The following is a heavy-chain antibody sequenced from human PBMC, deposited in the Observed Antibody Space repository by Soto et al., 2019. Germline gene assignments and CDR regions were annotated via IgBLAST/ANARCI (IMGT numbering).Heavy chain of an antibody. Sequence: GGSLRLSCAASGFTVSSNYMSWVRQAPGKGLEWVSVIYSGGSTYYADSVKGRFTISRDNSKNTLYLQMNSLRAEDTAVYYCARDAGFKGSSGPCLDYWGQGTLVTVSS. CDR1: GFTVSSNY. J-gene: IGHJ4*02. CDR3: ARDAGFKGSSGPCLDY. D-gene: IGHD3-22*01. CDR2: IYSGGST. V-gene: IGHV3-53*01.